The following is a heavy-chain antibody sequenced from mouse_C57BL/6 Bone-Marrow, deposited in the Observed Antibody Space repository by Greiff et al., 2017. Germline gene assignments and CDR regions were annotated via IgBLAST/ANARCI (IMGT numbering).Heavy chain of an antibody. D-gene: IGHD1-1*01. CDR1: GYTFTSYW. V-gene: IGHV1-5*01. J-gene: IGHJ2*01. Sequence: EVQLQQSGTVLARPGASVKMSCKTSGYTFTSYWMHWVKQRPGQGLEWIGAIYPGNSDTSYNQKFKGKAKLTAVTSASAAYMELSSLTTEDSAVYYCTPHLYSYGSSSDDYWGQGTTLTVSS. CDR3: TPHLYSYGSSSDDY. CDR2: IYPGNSDT.